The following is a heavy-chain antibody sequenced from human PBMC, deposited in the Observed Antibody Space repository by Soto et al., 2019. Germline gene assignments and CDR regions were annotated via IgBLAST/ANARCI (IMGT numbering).Heavy chain of an antibody. CDR2: IDWDDDK. J-gene: IGHJ6*02. Sequence: SGPTLVNPTQTLTLTCTFSGFSLSTSGMRVSWIRQPPGKALEWLARIDWDDDKFYSTSLKTRLTISKDTSKNQVVLTMTNMDPVDTATYYCARGATRDYYYGMDVWGQGTTVTVSS. V-gene: IGHV2-70*04. CDR1: GFSLSTSGMR. D-gene: IGHD2-15*01. CDR3: ARGATRDYYYGMDV.